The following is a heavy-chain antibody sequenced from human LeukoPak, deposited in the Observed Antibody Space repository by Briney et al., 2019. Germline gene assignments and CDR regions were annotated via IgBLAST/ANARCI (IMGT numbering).Heavy chain of an antibody. CDR1: GGSISSYY. V-gene: IGHV4-59*01. Sequence: SETLSLTCTVSGGSISSYYWSWIRQPPGKGPEWIGYIYYSGSTNYNPSLKSRVTISVDTSKNQFSLKLSSVTAADTAVYYCARDIPYDFWSGYSLHHYMDVWGKGTTVTVSS. D-gene: IGHD3-3*01. CDR3: ARDIPYDFWSGYSLHHYMDV. CDR2: IYYSGST. J-gene: IGHJ6*03.